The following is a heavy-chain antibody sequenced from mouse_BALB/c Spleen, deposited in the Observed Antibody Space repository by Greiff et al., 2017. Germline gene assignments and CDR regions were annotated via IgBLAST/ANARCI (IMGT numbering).Heavy chain of an antibody. D-gene: IGHD2-4*01. V-gene: IGHV1-12*01. CDR3: ANLITAWFAY. Sequence: QVQLQQPGAELVKPGASVKMSCKASGYTFTSYNMHWVKQTPGQGLEWIGAIYPGNGDTSYNQKFKGKATLTADKSSSTAYMQLSSLTSEDSAVYYCANLITAWFAYRGQGTLGTVSA. CDR2: IYPGNGDT. CDR1: GYTFTSYN. J-gene: IGHJ3*01.